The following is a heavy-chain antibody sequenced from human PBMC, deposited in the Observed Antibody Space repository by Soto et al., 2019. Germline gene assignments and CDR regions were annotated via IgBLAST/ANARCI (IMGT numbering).Heavy chain of an antibody. CDR1: SGSISSSSYY. CDR3: ASRNWQEVH. V-gene: IGHV4-39*01. D-gene: IGHD1-20*01. CDR2: IDYSGST. Sequence: QLQLQESGPGLVKPSETLSLTCIVSSGSISSSSYYWGWIRQPPGKGLEWIGSIDYSGSTYYNPSLKSRLTTSVDASSNKSSLRLSSVTAADTAMYYCASRNWQEVHWGQGTLVTVSS. J-gene: IGHJ4*02.